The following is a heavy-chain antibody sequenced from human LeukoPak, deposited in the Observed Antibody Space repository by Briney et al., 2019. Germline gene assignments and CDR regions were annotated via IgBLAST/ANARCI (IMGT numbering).Heavy chain of an antibody. Sequence: PGGSLRLSCAASGFTFDDCAMQWFRQAPGKGLEWVSGISWNSGDIGYADFVKGRFTISRDNAKNSLYLQMSSLRGEDTALYYCARARGYSYGYFDSWGQGTLVTVSS. V-gene: IGHV3-9*01. CDR1: GFTFDDCA. CDR2: ISWNSGDI. D-gene: IGHD5-18*01. CDR3: ARARGYSYGYFDS. J-gene: IGHJ4*02.